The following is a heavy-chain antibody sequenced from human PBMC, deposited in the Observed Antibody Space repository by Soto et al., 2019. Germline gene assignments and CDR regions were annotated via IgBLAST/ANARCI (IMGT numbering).Heavy chain of an antibody. D-gene: IGHD6-13*01. CDR2: IDWDDDK. CDR1: GFSLSTNGMR. CDR3: ARIAAAGTFFDY. J-gene: IGHJ4*02. V-gene: IGHV2-70*04. Sequence: ESGPTLVNPTQTLTLTCTFSGFSLSTNGMRVNLIRQPPGKALEWLPRIDWDDDKFYSTSLKTRLTISKDTSKDQVVLTMTNMDPVDTATYYCARIAAAGTFFDYWGQGTLVTVYS.